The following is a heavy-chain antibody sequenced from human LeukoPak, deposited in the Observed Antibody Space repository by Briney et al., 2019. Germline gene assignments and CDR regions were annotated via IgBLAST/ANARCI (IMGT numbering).Heavy chain of an antibody. CDR1: GFTFSSYA. Sequence: PGRSLRLSCAASGFTFSSYAMHWVRQAPGKGLEWVAVISYDGSNKYYADSVKGRFTISRDNSKNTLYLQMNSLRAEDTAVYYCAREASPSFYCNGGSCYPFFDYWGQGTLVTVSS. V-gene: IGHV3-30*04. CDR3: AREASPSFYCNGGSCYPFFDY. J-gene: IGHJ4*02. CDR2: ISYDGSNK. D-gene: IGHD2-15*01.